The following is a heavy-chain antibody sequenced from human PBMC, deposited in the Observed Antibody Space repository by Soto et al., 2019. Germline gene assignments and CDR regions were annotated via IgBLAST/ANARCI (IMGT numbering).Heavy chain of an antibody. D-gene: IGHD4-17*01. CDR2: TRNKANSYTT. V-gene: IGHV3-72*01. J-gene: IGHJ4*02. CDR1: GFTFSDHY. Sequence: EVQLVESGGGLVQPGGSLRLSCAASGFTFSDHYMDWVRQAPGKGLEWVGRTRNKANSYTTEYAASVKGRFTISRDDSKNSLYLQMNSLKTEDTAVYYCGSLDYGGSNFDYWGQGTLVTVSS. CDR3: GSLDYGGSNFDY.